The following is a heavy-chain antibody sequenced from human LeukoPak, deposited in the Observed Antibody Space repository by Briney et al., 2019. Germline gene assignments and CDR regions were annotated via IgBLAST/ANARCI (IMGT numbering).Heavy chain of an antibody. V-gene: IGHV4-59*01. Sequence: SETLSLTCTVSGGSITSYHWSWIRQPPGKGLEWIGYISYSGSTNYNPSLKSRVTISIDTSKNQFSLKLSSVTAADTAVYYCASGGFCGSTTCYPNWFDPWGQGTLVTVSS. J-gene: IGHJ5*02. CDR3: ASGGFCGSTTCYPNWFDP. CDR1: GGSITSYH. CDR2: ISYSGST. D-gene: IGHD2-2*01.